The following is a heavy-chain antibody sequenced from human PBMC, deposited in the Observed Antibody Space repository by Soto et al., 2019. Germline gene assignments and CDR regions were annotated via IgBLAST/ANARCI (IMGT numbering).Heavy chain of an antibody. J-gene: IGHJ4*02. CDR3: AKDGFRIAVAGIFDY. D-gene: IGHD6-19*01. CDR1: GFTFSSYA. Sequence: PGGSLRLSCAASGFTFSSYAMSWVRQAPGRGLEWVSAISGRGGSKYYADTEKGRITISIDNSKNSLYLQMNSLRAEDTAVYYCAKDGFRIAVAGIFDYWGQGP. CDR2: ISGRGGSK. V-gene: IGHV3-23*01.